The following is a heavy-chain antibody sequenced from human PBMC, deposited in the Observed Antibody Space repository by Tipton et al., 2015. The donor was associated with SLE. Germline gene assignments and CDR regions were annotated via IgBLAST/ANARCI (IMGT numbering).Heavy chain of an antibody. CDR2: LSSSGSS. D-gene: IGHD6-19*01. V-gene: IGHV4-61*02. CDR3: ARGDNIGWFNY. CDR1: GGSITSGTHY. J-gene: IGHJ4*02. Sequence: GLVKPSETLSLTCTVSGGSITSGTHYWTWIRQPAGKGLEWIGRLSSSGSSDYSPSLKSRTTISMDASKNQFSLTLNSVIAADTAVYYCARGDNIGWFNYWGQGILVTVSS.